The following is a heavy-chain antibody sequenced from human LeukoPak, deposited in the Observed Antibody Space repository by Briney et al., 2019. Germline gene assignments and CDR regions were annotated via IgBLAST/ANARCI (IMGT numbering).Heavy chain of an antibody. CDR2: VDGSGGTN. J-gene: IGHJ4*02. CDR3: AKAHCSSTGCPRADN. V-gene: IGHV3-23*01. Sequence: PVRSLSLSSAASLVASTMNAMAGLRQARPKGRFWVSSVDGSGGTNFYADSVKGRVTISRVQSTNTVYLQMNSLRADDTAVYYCAKAHCSSTGCPRADNWGQGTLVTVSS. CDR1: LVASTMNA. D-gene: IGHD2-2*01.